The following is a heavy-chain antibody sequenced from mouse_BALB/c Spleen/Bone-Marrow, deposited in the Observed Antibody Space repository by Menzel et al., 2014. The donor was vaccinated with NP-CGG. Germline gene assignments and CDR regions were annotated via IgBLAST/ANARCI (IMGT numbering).Heavy chain of an antibody. CDR2: INPGNGGT. CDR1: GYIFTSYY. CDR3: TREVTFFAY. V-gene: IGHV1S16*01. D-gene: IGHD1-3*01. Sequence: AHLQEFRVDLVKPGASGMLFCKSSGYIFTSYYVYWVKQRPGKALEWIGGINPGNGGTNFNEKFKRKATLTVDKASSPAYMQHSSLTSEDSAVCDCTREVTFFAYWGHGTLVTISA. J-gene: IGHJ3*01.